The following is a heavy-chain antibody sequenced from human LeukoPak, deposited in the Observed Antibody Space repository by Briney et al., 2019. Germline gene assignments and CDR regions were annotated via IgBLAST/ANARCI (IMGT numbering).Heavy chain of an antibody. CDR1: GGSISSGS. CDR3: AKGGIVVVTAPDNLDY. V-gene: IGHV3-30*18. D-gene: IGHD2-21*02. Sequence: LSLTCTVSGGSISSGSYYWGWIRQPPGKGLEWVAVTSKDGSDKYYADSVKGRFTISRDNSRNSLYLQMNSLRAEDTAVYYCAKGGIVVVTAPDNLDYWAREPWSPSPQ. J-gene: IGHJ4*02. CDR2: TSKDGSDK.